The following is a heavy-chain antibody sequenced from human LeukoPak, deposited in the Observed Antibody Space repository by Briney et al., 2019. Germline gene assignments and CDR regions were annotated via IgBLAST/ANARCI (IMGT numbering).Heavy chain of an antibody. J-gene: IGHJ4*02. CDR2: IKQDGSEK. CDR3: ARKTGDC. Sequence: PGGSLRLSCAASGFTFSSYAVHWVRQAPGKGLEWVANIKQDGSEKYYVDSVKGRFTISRDNAKNSLYLQMNSLRVEDTAVYYCARKTGDCWGQGTLVIVSS. D-gene: IGHD1-14*01. V-gene: IGHV3-7*01. CDR1: GFTFSSYA.